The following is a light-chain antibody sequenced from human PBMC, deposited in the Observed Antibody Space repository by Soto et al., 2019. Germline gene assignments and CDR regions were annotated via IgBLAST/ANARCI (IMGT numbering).Light chain of an antibody. CDR2: EVS. Sequence: SAMTRPGSVSGSPGQSITISCTGTSSDVGGYNYVSWYQQQSGKAPKLMIHEVSNRPSGVSNRFSGSKSGNTASLTISGLQAEDEADYYCSSYTSSRAYVFGSGTKVTVL. J-gene: IGLJ1*01. CDR1: SSDVGGYNY. CDR3: SSYTSSRAYV. V-gene: IGLV2-14*01.